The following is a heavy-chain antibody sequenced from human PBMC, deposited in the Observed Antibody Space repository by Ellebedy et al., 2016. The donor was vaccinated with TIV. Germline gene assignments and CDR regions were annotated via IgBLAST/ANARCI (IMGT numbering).Heavy chain of an antibody. CDR3: ARDLYGYHSSGPYGNLDY. Sequence: AASVKVSCKASGYTFTTYTINWVRQAPGQGLEWMGWIDTNTGNPTYAQGFTGRFVFSLDTSVGTAYLHISSLKAEDTAVYYCARDLYGYHSSGPYGNLDYWGQGTLVTVSS. CDR1: GYTFTTYT. D-gene: IGHD3-22*01. CDR2: IDTNTGNP. V-gene: IGHV7-4-1*02. J-gene: IGHJ4*02.